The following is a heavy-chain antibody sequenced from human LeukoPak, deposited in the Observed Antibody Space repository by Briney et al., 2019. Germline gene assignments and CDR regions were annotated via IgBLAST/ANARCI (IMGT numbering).Heavy chain of an antibody. CDR3: ARERLTAGHWHFDL. D-gene: IGHD3-16*01. CDR2: VTTTGDA. V-gene: IGHV3-13*01. Sequence: GGSLRLSCAASGCTFRDHDMHWVRQRTGEGLEWLSAVTTTGDADYSVSVKGRFTVSRENDKNSLFLQLNSLSVGDTAVYYCARERLTAGHWHFDLWGRGTLVTVSS. CDR1: GCTFRDHD. J-gene: IGHJ2*01.